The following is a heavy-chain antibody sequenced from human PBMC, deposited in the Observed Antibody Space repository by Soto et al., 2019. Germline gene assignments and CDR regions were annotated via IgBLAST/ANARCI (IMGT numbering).Heavy chain of an antibody. D-gene: IGHD3-22*01. CDR1: GGSVSSGSYY. CDR3: ARDHLYDSSGLDY. J-gene: IGHJ4*02. V-gene: IGHV4-61*01. CDR2: IYYSGST. Sequence: QVQLQESGPGLVKPSETLSLTCTVSGGSVSSGSYYWSWIRQPPGQGLEWNGYIYYSGSTNYNPSLKSRVTISVETSENQFSLKLSSVTAADTAVYYCARDHLYDSSGLDYWGQGTLVTVSS.